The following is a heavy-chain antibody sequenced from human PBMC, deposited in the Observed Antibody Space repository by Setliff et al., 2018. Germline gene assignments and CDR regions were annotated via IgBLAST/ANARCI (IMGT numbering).Heavy chain of an antibody. CDR2: ISGSTDNT. CDR1: GYTSINYG. V-gene: IGHV1-18*01. CDR3: AREVVVVKSAINYYYYMDV. J-gene: IGHJ6*03. D-gene: IGHD2-2*01. Sequence: RASVKVSCKASGYTSINYGISWVRQAPGQGLEWMGWISGSTDNTTYAQKFRGRVTLTKDTSTNTKYMELSSLRSDDTAVFYCAREVVVVKSAINYYYYMDVWGKGTTVTVSS.